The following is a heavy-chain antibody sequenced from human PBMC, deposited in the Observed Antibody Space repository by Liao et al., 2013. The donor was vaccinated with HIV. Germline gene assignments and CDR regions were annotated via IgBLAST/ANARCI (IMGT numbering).Heavy chain of an antibody. D-gene: IGHD2-15*01. CDR2: IYTSGST. J-gene: IGHJ2*01. CDR3: ARERIPLKFGYFDL. CDR1: GGSISSGSYG. V-gene: IGHV4-61*02. Sequence: QVRLQESGPGLVKPSETLSLTCTVSGGSISSGSYGWSWIRQPAGKGLEWIGRIYTSGSTNYNPSLKSRVTMSVDTSKNQFSLKLSSVTAADTAVYYCARERIPLKFGYFDLWGRGTLVAVSS.